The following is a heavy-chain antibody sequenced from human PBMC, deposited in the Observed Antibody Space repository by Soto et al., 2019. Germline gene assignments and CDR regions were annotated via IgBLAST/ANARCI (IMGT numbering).Heavy chain of an antibody. Sequence: EVQLLESGGGLVQPGGSLRLSCAASGFTFSSYAMSWVRQAPGKGLEWVSAISGSGGSTYYADSVKGRFTISRDNSKNTLYLQMNSLRAEDTAVYYCAKVWGLDADSGGSCSGFDYWGQGTLVTVSS. V-gene: IGHV3-23*01. J-gene: IGHJ4*02. D-gene: IGHD2-15*01. CDR3: AKVWGLDADSGGSCSGFDY. CDR2: ISGSGGST. CDR1: GFTFSSYA.